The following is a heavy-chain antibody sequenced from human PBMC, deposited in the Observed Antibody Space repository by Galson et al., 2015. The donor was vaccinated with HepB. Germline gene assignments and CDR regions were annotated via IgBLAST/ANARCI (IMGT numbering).Heavy chain of an antibody. Sequence: SLRLSCAASGFAFVNYAMTWVRQAPGKGLEWVSTISATTGVTSYADSVKGRFTISRDNSKNTLYLQMTSLRADDTAVYFCAKDLGRAVVPTGLRFGPKYYDFWGAYVPPTTPQPTLPTYYYYTMDVWGQGTTATVSS. CDR1: GFAFVNYA. CDR3: AKDLGRAVVPTGLRFGPKYYDFWGAYVPPTTPQPTLPTYYYYTMDV. V-gene: IGHV3-23*01. D-gene: IGHD3-3*01. J-gene: IGHJ6*02. CDR2: ISATTGVT.